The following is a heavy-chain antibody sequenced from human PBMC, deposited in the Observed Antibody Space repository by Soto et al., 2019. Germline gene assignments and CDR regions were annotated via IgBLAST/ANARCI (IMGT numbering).Heavy chain of an antibody. J-gene: IGHJ4*02. CDR1: GGSISSGGYY. CDR2: IYYSGST. V-gene: IGHV4-31*03. Sequence: SETLSLTCTVSGGSISSGGYYWSWIRQHPGKGLEWIGYIYYSGSTYYNPSLKSRVTISVDTSKNQFSLKLSSVTAADTAVYYCARGRGGYDYLFDYWGQGTLVTVSS. D-gene: IGHD5-12*01. CDR3: ARGRGGYDYLFDY.